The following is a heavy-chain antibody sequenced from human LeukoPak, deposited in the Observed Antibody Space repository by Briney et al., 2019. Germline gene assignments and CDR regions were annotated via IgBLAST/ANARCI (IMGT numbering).Heavy chain of an antibody. CDR3: ARDHAVNY. V-gene: IGHV3-7*01. J-gene: IGHJ4*02. D-gene: IGHD2-2*01. CDR1: GFTLSSYW. Sequence: GGFLRLSCAASGFTLSSYWMSWVRQAPGKGLEWVANIKQDGSEKYYVDSVKGRFTISRDNGKNSLYLQMNSLRAEDTAVYYCARDHAVNYWGQGTLVTVSS. CDR2: IKQDGSEK.